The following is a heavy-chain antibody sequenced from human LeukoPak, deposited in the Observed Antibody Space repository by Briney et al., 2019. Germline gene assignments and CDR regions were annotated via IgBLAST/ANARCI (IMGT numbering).Heavy chain of an antibody. CDR3: TGTTGY. Sequence: GGSLRLSCVASGFAFSSYSMNWVRQAPGKGLEWVSYVSSGSSTIYYADSVEGRFTISRDNAKNSLYLQMNSLRAEDTALYYCTGTTGYWGQGTLVTVSS. V-gene: IGHV3-48*01. J-gene: IGHJ4*02. D-gene: IGHD1-7*01. CDR1: GFAFSSYS. CDR2: VSSGSSTI.